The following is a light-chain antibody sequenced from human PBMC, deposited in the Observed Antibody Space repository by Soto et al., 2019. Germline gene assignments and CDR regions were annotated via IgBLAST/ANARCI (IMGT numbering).Light chain of an antibody. J-gene: IGLJ1*01. Sequence: QSVLTQPASVSGSPGQSITISCTGTSSDVGSDNLVSWYQQHPGKAPKFMIYEVSKRPSGVSNRFSGSKSDNTASLTISGLQAEDEADYYCCSYAGTSTYVFGTGTKLTVL. V-gene: IGLV2-23*02. CDR1: SSDVGSDNL. CDR2: EVS. CDR3: CSYAGTSTYV.